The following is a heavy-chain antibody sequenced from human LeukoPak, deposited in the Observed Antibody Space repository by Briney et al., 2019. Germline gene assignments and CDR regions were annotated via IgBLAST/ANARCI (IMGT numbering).Heavy chain of an antibody. CDR1: RFSLSNFW. D-gene: IGHD4-17*01. CDR2: INEDGSEK. Sequence: GGSLGLSRVASRFSLSNFWMIWVRQAPGKGLEWVANINEDGSEKNYVDSVKVRFTISRDNAKNSLFLQMNSLRAEDTAVYYCVRDRSRTTVTRFDSWGQGFLVTVSS. V-gene: IGHV3-7*01. J-gene: IGHJ4*02. CDR3: VRDRSRTTVTRFDS.